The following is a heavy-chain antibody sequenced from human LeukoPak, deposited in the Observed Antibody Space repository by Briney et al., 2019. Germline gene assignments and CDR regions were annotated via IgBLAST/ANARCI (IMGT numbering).Heavy chain of an antibody. CDR2: IYTSGST. D-gene: IGHD2/OR15-2a*01. CDR1: GGSISSYY. J-gene: IGHJ6*03. Sequence: SETLSLTCTVSGGSISSYYWSWIRQPAGKGLEWIVRIYTSGSTNYNPSLKSRVTMSVDTSKNQFSLKLSSVTAADTAVYYCARDRTLIYYYYYMDVWGKGTTVTVSS. V-gene: IGHV4-4*07. CDR3: ARDRTLIYYYYYMDV.